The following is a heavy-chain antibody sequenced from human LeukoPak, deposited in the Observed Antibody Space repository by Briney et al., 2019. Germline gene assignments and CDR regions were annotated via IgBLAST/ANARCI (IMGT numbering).Heavy chain of an antibody. CDR2: ISGSGDST. CDR1: GFTFDNHA. V-gene: IGHV3-23*01. D-gene: IGHD3-9*01. CDR3: AKDPLYYDILTGYYIPGSGFDY. J-gene: IGHJ4*02. Sequence: GGSLRLSCVASGFTFDNHAMTWVRQAPGKGLEWISTISGSGDSTHYADSVKGRFTISRDNSKNTLYLQMNSLRAEDTAVYYCAKDPLYYDILTGYYIPGSGFDYWGQGTLVTVSS.